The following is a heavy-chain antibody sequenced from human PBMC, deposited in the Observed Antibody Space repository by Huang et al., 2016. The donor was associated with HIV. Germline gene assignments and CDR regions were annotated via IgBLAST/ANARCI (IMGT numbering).Heavy chain of an antibody. CDR1: GYTFTSYN. Sequence: QVQLVQSGSELKRPGASVKVSCKASGYTFTSYNINWVRQAPGPGLEWMGWINPDTGKQTYAEAFTGRFDFSLDTSVTTAFLQVSSLRTDDTAVYYCARGGGGSAWHTPLVWFDPWGQGTLVTVSS. D-gene: IGHD6-25*01. V-gene: IGHV7-4-1*02. J-gene: IGHJ5*02. CDR2: INPDTGKQ. CDR3: ARGGGGSAWHTPLVWFDP.